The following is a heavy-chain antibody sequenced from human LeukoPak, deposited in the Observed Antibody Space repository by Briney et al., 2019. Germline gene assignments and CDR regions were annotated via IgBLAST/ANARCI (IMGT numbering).Heavy chain of an antibody. V-gene: IGHV3-48*03. CDR3: ARHDHYDSSGYYYGIDY. CDR2: ISSSGSAI. Sequence: GGSLRLSCAASGFIFSSYEMNWVRQAPGKGLEWVSYISSSGSAIYSAASVKGRSTISRDNAKNSLYLQMNSLRAEDTAVYYCARHDHYDSSGYYYGIDYWGQGTLVTVSS. CDR1: GFIFSSYE. J-gene: IGHJ4*02. D-gene: IGHD3-22*01.